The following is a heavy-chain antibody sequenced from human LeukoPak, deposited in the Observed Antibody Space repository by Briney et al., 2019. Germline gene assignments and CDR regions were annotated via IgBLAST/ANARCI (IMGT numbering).Heavy chain of an antibody. V-gene: IGHV3-23*01. CDR1: GFTFSSYW. CDR2: ISGSGGST. CDR3: AKDLGPYCGGDCPGEFDY. Sequence: GGSLRLSCAASGFTFSSYWMSWVRQAPGKGLEWVSAISGSGGSTYYADSVKGRFTISRDNSKNTLYLQMNSLRAEDTAVYYCAKDLGPYCGGDCPGEFDYWGQGTLVTVSS. J-gene: IGHJ4*02. D-gene: IGHD2-21*01.